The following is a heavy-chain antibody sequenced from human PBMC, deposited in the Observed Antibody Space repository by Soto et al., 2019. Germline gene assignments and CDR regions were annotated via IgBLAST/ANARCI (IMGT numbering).Heavy chain of an antibody. V-gene: IGHV4-31*03. CDR3: ARDLCSTTSCLSDVFDY. CDR1: GGSLNSGCFY. CDR2: IYYSGST. Sequence: SETLSLTCTVSGGSLNSGCFYWTWIRQHPGKGLEWIGYIYYSGSTYYNPSLKSRVTISIDTSKNQFSLKLSSVTAADTAVYYCARDLCSTTSCLSDVFDYWGQGTLVTVSS. J-gene: IGHJ4*02. D-gene: IGHD2-2*01.